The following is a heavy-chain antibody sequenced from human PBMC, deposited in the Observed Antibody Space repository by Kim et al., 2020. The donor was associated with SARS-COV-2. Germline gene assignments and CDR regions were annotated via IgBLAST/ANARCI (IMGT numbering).Heavy chain of an antibody. J-gene: IGHJ4*02. D-gene: IGHD3-22*01. CDR2: IYPGDSDT. V-gene: IGHV5-51*01. CDR3: ARHGINPDYYDSSGYPVGFDY. CDR1: GDSFTSYW. Sequence: GESLWVSGEGSGDSFTSYWIGWVRQMPGKGLEWMGIIYPGDSDTRYSPSFQGQVTISADKSISTAYLQWSSLKASDTAMYYCARHGINPDYYDSSGYPVGFDYWGQGTLVTVSS.